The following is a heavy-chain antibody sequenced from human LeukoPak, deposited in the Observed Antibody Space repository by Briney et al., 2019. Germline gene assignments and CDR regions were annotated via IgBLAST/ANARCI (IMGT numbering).Heavy chain of an antibody. CDR1: GFTFSSYS. V-gene: IGHV3-48*01. J-gene: IGHJ3*02. Sequence: GGSLRLSCAASGFTFSSYSMNWVRQAPGKGLEWVPYISSSSSTIYYADSVKGRFTISRDNAKNSLYLQMNSLRAEDTAVYYCARELVDTAMVTVNAFDIWGQGTMVTVSS. CDR3: ARELVDTAMVTVNAFDI. D-gene: IGHD5-18*01. CDR2: ISSSSSTI.